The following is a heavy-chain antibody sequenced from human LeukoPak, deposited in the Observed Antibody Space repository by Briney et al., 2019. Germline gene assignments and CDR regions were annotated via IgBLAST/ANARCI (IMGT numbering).Heavy chain of an antibody. Sequence: GESLKISCKGSGYSFTSYWIGGVRQMPGKGLEWMGIIYPGDSDTRYSPSFQGQVTISADKSISTAYLQWSSLKASDTAVYYCARLCLQVAPRTLLRYFDYWGQGTLVTVSS. J-gene: IGHJ4*02. V-gene: IGHV5-51*01. D-gene: IGHD3-22*01. CDR2: IYPGDSDT. CDR3: ARLCLQVAPRTLLRYFDY. CDR1: GYSFTSYW.